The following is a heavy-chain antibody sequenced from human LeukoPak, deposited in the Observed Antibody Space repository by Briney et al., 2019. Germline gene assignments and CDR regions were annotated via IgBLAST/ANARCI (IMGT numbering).Heavy chain of an antibody. Sequence: GGSLRLSCAASGFTVSSNYMSWVRQVPGKGLEWVSVIYSGGSTYYADSVKGRFTISRHNSKNTLYLQMNSLRAEDTAVYYCARLYSSSSSFPYYYYGMDVWGQGTTVTVSS. V-gene: IGHV3-53*04. D-gene: IGHD6-6*01. CDR1: GFTVSSNY. J-gene: IGHJ6*02. CDR3: ARLYSSSSSFPYYYYGMDV. CDR2: IYSGGST.